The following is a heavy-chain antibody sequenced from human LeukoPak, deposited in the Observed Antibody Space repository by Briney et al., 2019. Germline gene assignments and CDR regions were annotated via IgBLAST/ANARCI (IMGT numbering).Heavy chain of an antibody. CDR3: ARDSHYSGSGSYYSCFDY. D-gene: IGHD3-10*01. V-gene: IGHV3-30-3*01. CDR1: GFTFNTYA. Sequence: GGSLRLSCAASGFTFNTYAMHWVRQAPGKGLEWVALISYDVSNKFYADSVKGRFTISRDSSKNTLYLQMSSLRAEDTAVYYCARDSHYSGSGSYYSCFDYWGQGTLVTVSS. J-gene: IGHJ4*02. CDR2: ISYDVSNK.